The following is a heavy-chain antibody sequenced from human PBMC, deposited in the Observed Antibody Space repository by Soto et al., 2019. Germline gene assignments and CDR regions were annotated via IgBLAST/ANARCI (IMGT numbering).Heavy chain of an antibody. J-gene: IGHJ3*02. CDR1: GGSISSYY. V-gene: IGHV4-59*08. CDR2: IYYSGST. D-gene: IGHD3-16*02. CDR3: ARQPNYDYIWGSYRYDAFDI. Sequence: ETLSLTCTVSGGSISSYYWSWIRQPPGKGLEWIGYIYYSGSTNYNPSLKSRVTISVDTSKNQFSLKLSSVTAADTAVYYCARQPNYDYIWGSYRYDAFDIWGQGTMVTVSS.